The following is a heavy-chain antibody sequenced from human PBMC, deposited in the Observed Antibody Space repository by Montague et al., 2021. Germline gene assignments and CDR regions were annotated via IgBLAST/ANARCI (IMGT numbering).Heavy chain of an antibody. J-gene: IGHJ5*02. Sequence: SXTLSLTCTVSGASINSSPYYWGWIRQPPGKGLEWIGSIYYSANTYYNPSLKSRLSISVDTTKNQFSLRLKSVTAADTAVYHCARVACDGDCYPFDPWGQGTLGTVSS. D-gene: IGHD2-21*02. V-gene: IGHV4-39*01. CDR1: GASINSSPYY. CDR2: IYYSANT. CDR3: ARVACDGDCYPFDP.